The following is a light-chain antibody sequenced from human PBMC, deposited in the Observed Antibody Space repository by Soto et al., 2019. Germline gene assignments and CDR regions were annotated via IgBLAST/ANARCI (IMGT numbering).Light chain of an antibody. CDR2: KAS. V-gene: IGKV1-5*03. CDR1: QNIYSW. CDR3: QQHNNYGVT. Sequence: DIQMTQSPSTLSASIGDRVTITCRASQNIYSWLAWYQQKPGRAPKLLISKASSLESGVPSRFSGSGFGTEFTLTISSLQPDDFATYHCQQHNNYGVTFGQGTKLEMK. J-gene: IGKJ2*01.